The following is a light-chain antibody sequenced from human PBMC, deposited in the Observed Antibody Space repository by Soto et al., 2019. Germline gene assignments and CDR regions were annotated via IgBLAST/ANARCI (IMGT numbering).Light chain of an antibody. Sequence: IVLTQSAGTLSLSPGERATLSFRASQSVSSSYLAWYQQKPGQAPRLLIYGASTRATGIPARFSGRGSGTEFTLTISSLQSEDFAVYYCQQYGSSPLTFGQGTKVDIK. CDR2: GAS. CDR1: QSVSSSY. J-gene: IGKJ1*01. CDR3: QQYGSSPLT. V-gene: IGKV3-20*01.